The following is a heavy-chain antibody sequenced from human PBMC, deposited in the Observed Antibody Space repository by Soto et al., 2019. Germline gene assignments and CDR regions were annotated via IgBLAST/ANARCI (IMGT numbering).Heavy chain of an antibody. CDR3: ARGNRRVTIFGVVPNWFAP. V-gene: IGHV6-1*01. CDR2: AYYRSQWYN. J-gene: IGHJ5*02. CDR1: GDSVSSNSAA. D-gene: IGHD3-3*01. Sequence: SQTLSLTCAISGDSVSSNSAAWNWIRQSPSRGLEWLGRAYYRSQWYNDYAVSVKSRIAINPDTSKNQFSLQLNSVTPEDTAVYYCARGNRRVTIFGVVPNWFAPWGQGTLVTVS.